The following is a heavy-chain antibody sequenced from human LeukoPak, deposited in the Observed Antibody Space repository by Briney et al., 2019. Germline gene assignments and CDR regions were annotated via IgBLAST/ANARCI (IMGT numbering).Heavy chain of an antibody. CDR3: VRDRDIVVVPAATGPTSGAFDI. CDR1: GFTFSSYG. J-gene: IGHJ3*02. CDR2: IWYDGSNK. V-gene: IGHV3-33*01. D-gene: IGHD2-2*01. Sequence: PGGSLRLSCAASGFTFSSYGMHWVRQAPGKGLEWVAVIWYDGSNKYYVDSVKGRFTISRDNAKNSLYLQMNSLRAEDTAVYYCVRDRDIVVVPAATGPTSGAFDIWGQGTMVTVSS.